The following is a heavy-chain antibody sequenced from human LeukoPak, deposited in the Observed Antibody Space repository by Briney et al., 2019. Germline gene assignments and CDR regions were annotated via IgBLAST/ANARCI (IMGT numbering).Heavy chain of an antibody. CDR2: IYTSGIT. V-gene: IGHV4-61*02. D-gene: IGHD1-26*01. J-gene: IGHJ4*02. CDR3: ARSNSGSYRELDY. CDR1: GGSINSGSYF. Sequence: SETLSLTCTVSGGSINSGSYFWSWIRQPAGTGLEWIVRIYTSGITNYNSSLMSRATISIDTSKNQFSLKLSSVTAADTAVYYCARSNSGSYRELDYWGQGAQVTVSS.